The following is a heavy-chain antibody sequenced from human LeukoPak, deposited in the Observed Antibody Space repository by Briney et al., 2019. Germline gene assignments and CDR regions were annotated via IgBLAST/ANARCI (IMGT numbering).Heavy chain of an antibody. J-gene: IGHJ3*02. V-gene: IGHV3-48*01. CDR3: ARDRTRDYYDSSGYPEDDAFDI. CDR1: GFSFSSYS. D-gene: IGHD3-22*01. CDR2: ISSSSDTI. Sequence: PGGSLRLSCATSGFSFSSYSMNWVRQAPGKGLEWVSYISSSSDTIYYADSVKGRFTISRDNAKNSLYLQMNSLRAEDTAVYCCARDRTRDYYDSSGYPEDDAFDIWGQGTMVTVSS.